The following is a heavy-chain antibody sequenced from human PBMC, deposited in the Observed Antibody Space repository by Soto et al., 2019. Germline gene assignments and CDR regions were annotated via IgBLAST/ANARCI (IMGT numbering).Heavy chain of an antibody. CDR2: INAGNGNT. V-gene: IGHV1-3*01. D-gene: IGHD3-10*01. Sequence: GASVKVSCKASGYTFTSYAMHWVRQAPGQRLEWMGWINAGNGNTKYSQKFQGRVTITRDTSASTAYMELSSLRSEDTAVYYCARETHPMVRGVISYWGQGTLVTVSS. J-gene: IGHJ4*02. CDR3: ARETHPMVRGVISY. CDR1: GYTFTSYA.